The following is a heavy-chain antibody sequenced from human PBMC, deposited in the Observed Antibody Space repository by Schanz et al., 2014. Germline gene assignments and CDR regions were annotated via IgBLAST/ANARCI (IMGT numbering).Heavy chain of an antibody. V-gene: IGHV1-18*01. CDR1: GYTFTNYG. Sequence: QVQLVQSGAEVKKPGASVKVSCKASGYTFTNYGISWVRQAPGQGLEWMGWISPYNGNTNYAQKLQGRVTVTADTSTSTAYMDLSSLRSDDTAVYYCARGRACTGGSCYSWFALWGQGTLVTVSS. CDR3: ARGRACTGGSCYSWFAL. D-gene: IGHD2-15*01. CDR2: ISPYNGNT. J-gene: IGHJ5*02.